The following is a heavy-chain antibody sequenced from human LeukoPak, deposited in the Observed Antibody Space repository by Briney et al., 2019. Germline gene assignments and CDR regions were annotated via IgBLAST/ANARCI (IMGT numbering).Heavy chain of an antibody. V-gene: IGHV1-24*01. D-gene: IGHD6-13*01. CDR1: GYTLTELS. CDR2: FDPEDGET. CDR3: ATDGIAAAGTAPLF. J-gene: IGHJ4*02. Sequence: ASVKVSCKVSGYTLTELSMHWVRQVPGKGLEWMGGFDPEDGETIYAQKFQGRVNMTEDTSTDTAYMELSSLRSEDTAVYYCATDGIAAAGTAPLFWGQGTLVTVSS.